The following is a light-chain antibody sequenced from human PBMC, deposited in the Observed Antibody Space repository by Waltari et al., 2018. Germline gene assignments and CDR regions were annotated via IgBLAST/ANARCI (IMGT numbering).Light chain of an antibody. J-gene: IGLJ3*02. V-gene: IGLV10-54*04. CDR1: GYNVGDLG. Sequence: QAGLTQPPSVSKGLGQTATLTCTGNGYNVGDLGVDWLQQHQGHPPKLLSYRNNNRPSGISERFSASRSGHTDSLTITGLQPDDEADYYCSAWDSSLSAWVFGGGTKLTVL. CDR2: RNN. CDR3: SAWDSSLSAWV.